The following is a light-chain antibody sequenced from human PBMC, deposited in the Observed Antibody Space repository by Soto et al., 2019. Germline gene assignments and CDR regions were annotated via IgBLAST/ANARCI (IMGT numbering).Light chain of an antibody. V-gene: IGLV2-14*01. J-gene: IGLJ1*01. CDR2: DVT. Sequence: QPVLTQPASVSGSPGQSITISCTGTSTDVGGYKYVSWYQQHPGKAPKLMIYDVTSRPSGISNRFSGSKSGNTAFLIISGLQAEDEADYYCISYTSSDTYVFGTGTKLTVL. CDR3: ISYTSSDTYV. CDR1: STDVGGYKY.